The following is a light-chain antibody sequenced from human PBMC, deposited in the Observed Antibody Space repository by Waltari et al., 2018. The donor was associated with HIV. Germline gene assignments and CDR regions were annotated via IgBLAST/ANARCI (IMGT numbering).Light chain of an antibody. CDR2: WAS. J-gene: IGKJ4*01. Sequence: DIVMTQSQDSLPVSLGERATINCTSSRSILYNSDNRNYLAWYQQKPRQPPKLLISWASTRESGVPDRFSGGGSGTDFTLTITRLQAEDVAVYHCQQYFRIPPTFGGGTKVEIK. V-gene: IGKV4-1*01. CDR3: QQYFRIPPT. CDR1: RSILYNSDNRNY.